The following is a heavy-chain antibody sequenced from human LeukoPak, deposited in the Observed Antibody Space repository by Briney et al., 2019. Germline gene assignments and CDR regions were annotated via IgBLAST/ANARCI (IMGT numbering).Heavy chain of an antibody. J-gene: IGHJ4*02. D-gene: IGHD5-24*01. CDR2: IYPGDSDA. Sequence: GESLKISCKASGYSFPNFWIGWVRQMPGKGLEWMAIIYPGDSDARYSPSFKGDVTISADKSISTAYLQWSSLKASDSAMYYCARQHGYNGAVDSWGLGTLVTVSS. CDR1: GYSFPNFW. CDR3: ARQHGYNGAVDS. V-gene: IGHV5-51*01.